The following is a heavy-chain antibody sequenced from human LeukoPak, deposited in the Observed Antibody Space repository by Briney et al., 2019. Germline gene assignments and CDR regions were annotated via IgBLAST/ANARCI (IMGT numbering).Heavy chain of an antibody. CDR1: GFTFSSYE. CDR3: ARVDGYSFDY. J-gene: IGHJ4*02. CDR2: TSSSGSAI. V-gene: IGHV3-48*03. D-gene: IGHD5-18*01. Sequence: GGSLRLSCAASGFTFSSYEMNWVRQAPGKGLEWVSFTSSSGSAIFIGHFLKGRFTTFRDNAKNLLYLQMNSLSAEDRAIYYCARVDGYSFDYWGQGTLVTVSS.